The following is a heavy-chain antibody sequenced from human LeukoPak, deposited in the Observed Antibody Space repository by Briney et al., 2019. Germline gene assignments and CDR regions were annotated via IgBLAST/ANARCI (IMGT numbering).Heavy chain of an antibody. CDR2: ISSSSSYI. D-gene: IGHD3-10*01. V-gene: IGHV3-21*01. CDR3: ARVPGYYGDY. J-gene: IGHJ4*02. Sequence: GGSLRLSCAASGFTFSSYSMNWVRQAPGKGLEWVSSISSSSSYIYYADSVKGRFTISGDNAKNSLYLQTNSLRAEDTAVYYCARVPGYYGDYWGQGTLVTVSS. CDR1: GFTFSSYS.